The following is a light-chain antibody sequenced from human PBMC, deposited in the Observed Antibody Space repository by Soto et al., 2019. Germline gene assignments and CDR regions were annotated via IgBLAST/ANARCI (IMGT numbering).Light chain of an antibody. CDR2: GAS. J-gene: IGKJ4*01. V-gene: IGKV3-11*01. Sequence: SVATLSLKQGERATLSCRASQSVSSYLLWYQQKPGQAPRLLIYGASSRATGIPDRFSGSGSGTDFTLTISRLEPEDFAVYYCQQRSNWPPVTFGGGTNVAI. CDR1: QSVSSY. CDR3: QQRSNWPPVT.